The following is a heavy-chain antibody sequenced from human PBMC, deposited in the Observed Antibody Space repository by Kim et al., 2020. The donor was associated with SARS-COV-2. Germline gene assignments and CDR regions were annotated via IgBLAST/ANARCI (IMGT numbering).Heavy chain of an antibody. CDR3: ARNLNDYYDSSGYYFDY. V-gene: IGHV1-46*01. J-gene: IGHJ4*02. Sequence: KFQGRVTMPRDTSTSTVYMELSSLRSEDTAVYYCARNLNDYYDSSGYYFDYWGQGTLVTVSS. D-gene: IGHD3-22*01.